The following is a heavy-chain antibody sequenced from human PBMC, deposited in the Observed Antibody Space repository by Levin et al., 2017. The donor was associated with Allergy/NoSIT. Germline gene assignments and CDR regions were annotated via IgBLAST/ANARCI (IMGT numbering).Heavy chain of an antibody. Sequence: GGSLRLSCAASGFTFTNYALSWVRQAPGKGLEWVSAISASGASTYYADSVKGRFTISRDNSKDTLYLQMNSLRADDTAVYYCSKDGRYTSSSLGDYWGQGLLVTVSS. CDR1: GFTFTNYA. V-gene: IGHV3-23*01. D-gene: IGHD6-6*01. J-gene: IGHJ4*02. CDR3: SKDGRYTSSSLGDY. CDR2: ISASGAST.